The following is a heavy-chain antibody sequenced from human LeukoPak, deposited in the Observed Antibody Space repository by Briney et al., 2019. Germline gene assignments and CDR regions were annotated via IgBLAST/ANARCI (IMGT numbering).Heavy chain of an antibody. CDR1: GGSIRSSYYY. D-gene: IGHD3-9*01. J-gene: IGHJ5*02. Sequence: SETLSLTCTVSGGSIRSSYYYWGWIRQPPGKGLEWIGSIYDSGSTYYNPSLKSRVTISGDTSKNQCSLKLSSVTAADTAVYYCARVPYDILAGYYNWFDPWGQGTLVTVSS. CDR2: IYDSGST. CDR3: ARVPYDILAGYYNWFDP. V-gene: IGHV4-39*07.